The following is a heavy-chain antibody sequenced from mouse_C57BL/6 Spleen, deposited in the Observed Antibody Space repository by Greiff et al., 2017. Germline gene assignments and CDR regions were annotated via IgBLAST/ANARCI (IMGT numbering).Heavy chain of an antibody. J-gene: IGHJ2*01. V-gene: IGHV1-69*01. CDR3: ARLTTVVATSDY. Sequence: VQLQQPGAELVMPGASVKLSCKASGYTFTSYWMHWVKQRPGQGLEWIGEIDPSDSYTNYNQKFKGKSTLTVDTSSSTAYMPLSSLTSEDSAVYYCARLTTVVATSDYWGQGATLTVSS. CDR2: IDPSDSYT. D-gene: IGHD1-1*01. CDR1: GYTFTSYW.